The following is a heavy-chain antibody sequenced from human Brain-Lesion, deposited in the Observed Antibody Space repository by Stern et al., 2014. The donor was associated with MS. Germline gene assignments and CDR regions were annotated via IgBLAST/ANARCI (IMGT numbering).Heavy chain of an antibody. D-gene: IGHD5-18*01. V-gene: IGHV3-53*01. CDR2: MYSRGST. CDR3: ARKTDTAVGGDY. CDR1: GFTVSTNF. Sequence: EVQLLESGGGLIQPGGPLRLSCAASGFTVSTNFMRWVRQAPGKGLEWVALMYSRGSTNYADSVKGRVTISRDSSKNTLYLQMSDLRAEDTAVYYCARKTDTAVGGDYWGPGTLVTVSS. J-gene: IGHJ4*02.